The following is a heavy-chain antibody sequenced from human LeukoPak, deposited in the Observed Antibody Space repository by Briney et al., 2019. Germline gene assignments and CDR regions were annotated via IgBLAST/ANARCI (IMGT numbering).Heavy chain of an antibody. CDR3: MRPPRTMVREAINGFDP. Sequence: PSETLSLTCAVYGGSLSGYYWSWIRQPPGKGLEWIGEINHSGTTNYSPSLKSRVNISVDTSKNQFSLKLNSVTAADTAVYYCMRPPRTMVREAINGFDPWGQGTLVTVSS. V-gene: IGHV4-34*01. J-gene: IGHJ5*02. D-gene: IGHD3-10*01. CDR1: GGSLSGYY. CDR2: INHSGTT.